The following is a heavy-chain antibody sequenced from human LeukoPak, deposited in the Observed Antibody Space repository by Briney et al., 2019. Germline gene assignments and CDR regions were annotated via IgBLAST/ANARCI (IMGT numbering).Heavy chain of an antibody. CDR2: IYPGDSNT. V-gene: IGHV5-51*01. CDR3: ARRTHSNYVDY. CDR1: GYSFTSYW. J-gene: IGHJ4*02. D-gene: IGHD4-11*01. Sequence: GESLKISCKGSGYSFTSYWIGWVRQMPGKGLEWMGIIYPGDSNTTYSLSFQGQVTISADKSITTAYLQWSSLKASDTAMYYCARRTHSNYVDYWGQGTLVTVSS.